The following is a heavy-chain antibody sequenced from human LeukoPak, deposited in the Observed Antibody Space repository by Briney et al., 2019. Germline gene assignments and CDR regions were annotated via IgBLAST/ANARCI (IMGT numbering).Heavy chain of an antibody. D-gene: IGHD5-18*01. V-gene: IGHV1-2*06. CDR3: ARDWRGYNYGQDY. CDR1: GYTFTGYY. Sequence: ASVKVSCKASGYTFTGYYMHWVRQAPGQGLEWMGRINPNSGGTNYAQRFQGRVTMTRDTSISTAYMNLSRLRSDDTAVYYCARDWRGYNYGQDYRGQGTLVTVSS. CDR2: INPNSGGT. J-gene: IGHJ4*02.